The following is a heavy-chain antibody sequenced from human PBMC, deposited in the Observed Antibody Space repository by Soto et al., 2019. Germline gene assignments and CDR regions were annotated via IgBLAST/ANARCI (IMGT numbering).Heavy chain of an antibody. CDR3: AREDPTTVTTFGPIDY. D-gene: IGHD4-17*01. Sequence: GGSLRLSCAASGFTFSSYGMHWVRQAPGKGLEWVAVIWYDGSNKYYADSVKGRFTISRDNSKNTLYLQMNSLRAEDTAVYYCAREDPTTVTTFGPIDYWGQGTLVTVSS. CDR2: IWYDGSNK. V-gene: IGHV3-33*01. CDR1: GFTFSSYG. J-gene: IGHJ4*02.